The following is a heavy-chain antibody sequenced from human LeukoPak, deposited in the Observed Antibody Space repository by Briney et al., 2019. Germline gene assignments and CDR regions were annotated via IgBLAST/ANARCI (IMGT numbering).Heavy chain of an antibody. CDR1: GYTFTDYY. CDR3: ARSSVVTAMVHLDY. CDR2: INPNSGGT. Sequence: ASVKVSCKCSGYTFTDYYMHWVRQATGQGLDGMGWINPNSGGTNYPQKFQGRATITPDKSTSTAYMELSSLRSEDTAVYYWARSSVVTAMVHLDYWGQGTLVTVSS. J-gene: IGHJ4*02. V-gene: IGHV1-2*02. D-gene: IGHD2-21*02.